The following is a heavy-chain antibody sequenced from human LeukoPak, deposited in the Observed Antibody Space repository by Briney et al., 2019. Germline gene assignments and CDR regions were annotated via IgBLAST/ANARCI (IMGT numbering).Heavy chain of an antibody. CDR3: ATAVRYFDWLSLYYFDY. J-gene: IGHJ4*02. D-gene: IGHD3-9*01. CDR1: GYTFTGYY. Sequence: ASVKVSCKASGYTFTGYYMHWVRQAPGQGLEWMGWINPNSGGTNYAQKFQGRVTMTRDTSISTAYMELNRLRSDDTAVYYCATAVRYFDWLSLYYFDYWGQGTLVTVSS. V-gene: IGHV1-2*02. CDR2: INPNSGGT.